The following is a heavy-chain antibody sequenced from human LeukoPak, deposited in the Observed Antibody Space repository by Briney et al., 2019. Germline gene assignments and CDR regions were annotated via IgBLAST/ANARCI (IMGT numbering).Heavy chain of an antibody. CDR3: ARSVGSYSAYYYYMDV. D-gene: IGHD3-10*01. J-gene: IGHJ6*03. Sequence: GGSLRLSCAASGFTLSSYEMNWVRQAPGKGLEWVGRIKSKTDGGTTDYAAPVKGRFTISRDDSKNTLYLQMNSLRAEDTAVYYCARSVGSYSAYYYYMDVWGKGTTVTISS. CDR1: GFTLSSYE. V-gene: IGHV3-15*01. CDR2: IKSKTDGGTT.